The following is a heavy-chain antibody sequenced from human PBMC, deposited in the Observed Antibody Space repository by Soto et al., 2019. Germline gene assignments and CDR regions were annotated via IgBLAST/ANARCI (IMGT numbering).Heavy chain of an antibody. CDR1: GGTFSSYA. D-gene: IGHD2-2*01. CDR2: IIPIVGSA. CDR3: ARSQGSSTSLEIYYYYYYGMDV. V-gene: IGHV1-69*01. Sequence: QVQLVQSGAEVKKPGSSVKVSCKASGGTFSSYAISWVRQAPGQGLEWMGGIIPIVGSANYAQKFQGRVTITADESTSTAYMELSSLRSEDTAVYYCARSQGSSTSLEIYYYYYYGMDVWGLGTTVTVSS. J-gene: IGHJ6*02.